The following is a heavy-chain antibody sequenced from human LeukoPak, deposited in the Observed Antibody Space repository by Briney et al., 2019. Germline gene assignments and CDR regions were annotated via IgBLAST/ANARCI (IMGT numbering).Heavy chain of an antibody. CDR2: INTNTGNP. V-gene: IGHV7-4-1*02. D-gene: IGHD3-22*01. CDR3: ARVNYYDSSGYSVYFDY. J-gene: IGHJ4*02. Sequence: ASVKVSCKASGYTFTSYAMNWVGQAPGQGLEWMGWINTNTGNPTYAQGFTGRFVFSLDTSVSTAYLQISSLKAEDTAVYYCARVNYYDSSGYSVYFDYWGQGTLVTVSS. CDR1: GYTFTSYA.